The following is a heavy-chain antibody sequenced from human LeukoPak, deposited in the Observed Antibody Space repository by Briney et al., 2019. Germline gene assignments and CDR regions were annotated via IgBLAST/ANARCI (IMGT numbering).Heavy chain of an antibody. CDR2: INHSGST. CDR1: GGSFSGYY. V-gene: IGHV4-34*01. D-gene: IGHD3-22*01. CDR3: ARGIRRYYDSSGYYYFVLRGLSTNWFDP. J-gene: IGHJ5*02. Sequence: SETLSLTCAVYGGSFSGYYWSWIRQPPGKGLEWIGEINHSGSTNYNPSLKSRVTISVDTSKNQFSLKLSSVTAADTAVYYCARGIRRYYDSSGYYYFVLRGLSTNWFDPWGQGTLVTVSS.